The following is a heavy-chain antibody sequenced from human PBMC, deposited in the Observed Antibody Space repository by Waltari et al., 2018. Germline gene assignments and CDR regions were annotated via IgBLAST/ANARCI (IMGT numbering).Heavy chain of an antibody. J-gene: IGHJ3*02. D-gene: IGHD4-17*01. CDR2: IYTSGST. CDR3: ARTGPDDYGDVDAFDI. Sequence: QVQLQESGPGLVKPSETLSLTCTVPGCSIRSYYLRWLRQPAGKGLEWIGRIYTSGSTNYNPSLKSRVTMSVDTSKNQFSLKLSSVTAADTAVYYCARTGPDDYGDVDAFDIWGQGTMVTVSS. CDR1: GCSIRSYY. V-gene: IGHV4-4*07.